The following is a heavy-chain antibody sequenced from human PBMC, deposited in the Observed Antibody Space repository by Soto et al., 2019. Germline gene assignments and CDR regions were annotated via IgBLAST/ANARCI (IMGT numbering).Heavy chain of an antibody. V-gene: IGHV4-59*01. CDR2: IYYSGST. CDR1: GGSISSYY. CDR3: ASPGGSGYYYYVWGTIRPLVL. D-gene: IGHD3-16*01. Sequence: PSETLSLTCTVSGGSISSYYWSWIRQPPGKGLEWIGYIYYSGSTNYNPSLKSRVTISVDTSKNQFSLKLSSVTAADTAVYYCASPGGSGYYYYVWGTIRPLVLRGQGTLVTVSS. J-gene: IGHJ1*01.